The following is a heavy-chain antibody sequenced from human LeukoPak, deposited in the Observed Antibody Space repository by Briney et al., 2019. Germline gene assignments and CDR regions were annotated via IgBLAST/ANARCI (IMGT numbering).Heavy chain of an antibody. D-gene: IGHD2/OR15-2a*01. CDR1: GRSLSGYY. CDR2: INHSGST. Sequence: SETVSLICAVYGRSLSGYYWRWIRQPPGKGVEWIGEINHSGSTNYNPSLKSRVTISVDTSKNQFSLKLSAVTAADTAVYYCARRPRKNSALDVWGKGTTVTVSS. CDR3: ARRPRKNSALDV. V-gene: IGHV4-34*01. J-gene: IGHJ6*04.